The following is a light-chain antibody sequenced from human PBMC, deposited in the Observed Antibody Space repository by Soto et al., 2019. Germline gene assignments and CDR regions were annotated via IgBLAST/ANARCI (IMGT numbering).Light chain of an antibody. CDR3: QQYGSSPRT. Sequence: EIVLTQSPGTLSLSPGERDTHSCRASQSVSSSYLAWYQQKPGQAPRLLIYGASSRATGIPDRFSGSGSGTDFTLTISRLEPEDFAVYYCQQYGSSPRTFGQGTKVDIK. V-gene: IGKV3-20*01. CDR2: GAS. J-gene: IGKJ1*01. CDR1: QSVSSSY.